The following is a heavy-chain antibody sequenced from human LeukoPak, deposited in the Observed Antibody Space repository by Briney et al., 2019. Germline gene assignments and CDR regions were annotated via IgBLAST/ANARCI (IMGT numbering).Heavy chain of an antibody. Sequence: GGSLRLSCAASGFTFSTYGMSWVRQAPGKGLQWVSTIPSGGGTYYADSVKGRFTISGDNAKNTLYLQMNSLRAEDTAVYYCARSGRGGAFDIWGQGTMATVSS. D-gene: IGHD1-26*01. CDR1: GFTFSTYG. CDR3: ARSGRGGAFDI. V-gene: IGHV3-23*01. CDR2: IPSGGGT. J-gene: IGHJ3*02.